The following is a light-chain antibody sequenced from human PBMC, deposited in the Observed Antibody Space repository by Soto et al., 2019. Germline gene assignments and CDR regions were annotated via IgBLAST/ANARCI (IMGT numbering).Light chain of an antibody. V-gene: IGKV3-11*01. Sequence: EIVLTQSPATLSLSPGERATLSCRASQSVGSYLAWYQQRPGQAPRLLIYDASDRATGIPARFSGSGSGTDFTLTISSLEPEDFAVYYCQQRSNWPPMYTFGQGTKLEIK. CDR3: QQRSNWPPMYT. CDR1: QSVGSY. J-gene: IGKJ2*01. CDR2: DAS.